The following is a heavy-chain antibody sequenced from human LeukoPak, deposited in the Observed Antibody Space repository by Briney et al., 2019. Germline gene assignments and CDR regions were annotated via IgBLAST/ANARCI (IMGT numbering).Heavy chain of an antibody. V-gene: IGHV1-18*01. J-gene: IGHJ4*02. Sequence: ASVKVSCKASGYTFTSYGISWVRQAPGQGLEWMGWISAYNGNTNYAQKLQGRVTMTTDTSTSTAYMELRSLRSDDTAVYYCARGSSSGYYYRLFYFDYWGRGTLVTVSS. CDR2: ISAYNGNT. CDR3: ARGSSSGYYYRLFYFDY. CDR1: GYTFTSYG. D-gene: IGHD3-22*01.